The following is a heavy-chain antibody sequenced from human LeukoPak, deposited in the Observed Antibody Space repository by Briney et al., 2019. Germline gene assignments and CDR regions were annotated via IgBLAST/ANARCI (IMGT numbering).Heavy chain of an antibody. CDR2: IYTSGST. J-gene: IGHJ4*02. CDR3: ARDAPYYCDSSGYYQYYFDY. Sequence: SETLSLTCTVSGGSISSYYWSWIRQPAGKGLEWIGRIYTSGSTNYNPSLKSRVTMSVDTSKNQFSLELSSVTAADTAVYYCARDAPYYCDSSGYYQYYFDYWGQGTLVTVSS. CDR1: GGSISSYY. V-gene: IGHV4-4*07. D-gene: IGHD3-22*01.